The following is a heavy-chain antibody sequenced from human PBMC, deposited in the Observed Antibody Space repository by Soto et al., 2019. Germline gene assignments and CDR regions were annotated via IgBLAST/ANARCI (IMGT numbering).Heavy chain of an antibody. V-gene: IGHV4-59*08. D-gene: IGHD6-13*01. CDR1: GGSISSYY. Sequence: SETLSLTCTVSGGSISSYYWSWIRQPPGKGLEWIGYIYYSGSTNYNPSLKSRVTISVDTSKNQFSLKLSSVTAADTAVYYCAIHLDEYSSSWEYNWFDPWGQGTLVTVSS. J-gene: IGHJ5*02. CDR2: IYYSGST. CDR3: AIHLDEYSSSWEYNWFDP.